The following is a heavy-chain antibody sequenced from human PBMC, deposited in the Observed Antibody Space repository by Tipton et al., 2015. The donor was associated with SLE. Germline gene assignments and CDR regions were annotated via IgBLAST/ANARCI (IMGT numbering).Heavy chain of an antibody. CDR2: IYFTGST. D-gene: IGHD2-15*01. CDR1: GGSISGHY. Sequence: TLSLTCTVSGGSISGHYWSWIRQPPGKGLEWIGYIYFTGSTNYNPSLKSRVTISVDMSKNQFSLKLTSVTAADAAVYYCGGGGGSPSYWGQGTLVTVSS. J-gene: IGHJ4*02. CDR3: GGGGGSPSY. V-gene: IGHV4-59*11.